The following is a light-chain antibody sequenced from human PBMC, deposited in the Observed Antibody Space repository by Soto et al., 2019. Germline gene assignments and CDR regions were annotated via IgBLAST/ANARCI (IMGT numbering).Light chain of an antibody. Sequence: EIVLTQSPGTLSLSPGERATLACRASQSVTSSYLAWYQQKPGQAPRLLIYGASNRATGIPDRFSGGGSGTDFSLTISRLEPEDLAVYYCHHYGSSPPFTFAPGTKVDIK. CDR3: HHYGSSPPFT. CDR2: GAS. CDR1: QSVTSSY. J-gene: IGKJ3*01. V-gene: IGKV3-20*01.